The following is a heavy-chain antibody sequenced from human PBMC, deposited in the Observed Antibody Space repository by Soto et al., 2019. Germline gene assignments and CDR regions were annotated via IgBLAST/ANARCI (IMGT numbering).Heavy chain of an antibody. J-gene: IGHJ5*02. CDR2: IYYSVST. Sequence: LSLTCTVSGGSISSYYCSWIRQPPWMGLDFIGYIYYSVSTNYNPSLNSRFTISLDTSKNQFSVNLSSVTATDTAVYYCARDRFRVAVPNNWFDPWGQGNLVTVSS. CDR1: GGSISSYY. D-gene: IGHD6-19*01. CDR3: ARDRFRVAVPNNWFDP. V-gene: IGHV4-59*01.